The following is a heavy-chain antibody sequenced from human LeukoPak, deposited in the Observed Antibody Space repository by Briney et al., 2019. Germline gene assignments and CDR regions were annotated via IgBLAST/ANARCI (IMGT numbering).Heavy chain of an antibody. V-gene: IGHV1-18*01. J-gene: IGHJ4*02. CDR1: GYTFTSYA. Sequence: ASVKVSCTASGYTFTSYAISWVRQAPGQGLEWMGWISAYNGNTNYAQEVQGRVTMTTDTSTSTAYMELRSLRSDDTAVYYCARDLEYGAGSYGDYWGQGTLVTVSS. CDR3: ARDLEYGAGSYGDY. D-gene: IGHD3-10*01. CDR2: ISAYNGNT.